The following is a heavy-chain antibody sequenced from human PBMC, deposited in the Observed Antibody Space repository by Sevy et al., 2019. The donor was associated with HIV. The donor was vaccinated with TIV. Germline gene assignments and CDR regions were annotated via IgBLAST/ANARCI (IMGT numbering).Heavy chain of an antibody. D-gene: IGHD6-13*01. Sequence: GGSLRLSCAASGFTFSSYAMHWVRQAPGKGLEWVAVISYDGSNKCYSDSVKGRFTISRDNSKNTLYPQMNSLRAEDTALYYCARDIAAAAGRESALDIWGQGTMVTVSS. J-gene: IGHJ3*02. CDR1: GFTFSSYA. CDR2: ISYDGSNK. V-gene: IGHV3-30-3*01. CDR3: ARDIAAAAGRESALDI.